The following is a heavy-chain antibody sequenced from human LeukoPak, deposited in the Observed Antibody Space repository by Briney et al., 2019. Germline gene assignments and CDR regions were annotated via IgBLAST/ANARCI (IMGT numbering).Heavy chain of an antibody. J-gene: IGHJ4*02. CDR2: INQDGSVE. V-gene: IGHV3-7*04. D-gene: IGHD3-10*01. CDR3: ARDCCASGSHDY. Sequence: GGSLRLSCAASGFTISSYWMHWVRQAPGEGLEWVANINQDGSVEHYVDSVKGRFTISRDNAKNSLYLQMNTLGAEDTAVYYCARDCCASGSHDYWGQGALVTVSS. CDR1: GFTISSYW.